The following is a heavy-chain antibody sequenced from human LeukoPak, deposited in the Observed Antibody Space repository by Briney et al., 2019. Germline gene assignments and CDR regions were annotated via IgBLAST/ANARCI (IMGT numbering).Heavy chain of an antibody. CDR2: IYYSGST. V-gene: IGHV4-59*01. Sequence: PSETLSLTCTVSGGSISSYYWSWIRQPPGKGLEWIGYIYYSGSTNYNPSLKSRVTISVDTSKNQFSLKLSSVTAADTAVYYCARDGSFRMVRGVNAFDIWGQGTMVTVSS. CDR1: GGSISSYY. D-gene: IGHD3-10*01. CDR3: ARDGSFRMVRGVNAFDI. J-gene: IGHJ3*02.